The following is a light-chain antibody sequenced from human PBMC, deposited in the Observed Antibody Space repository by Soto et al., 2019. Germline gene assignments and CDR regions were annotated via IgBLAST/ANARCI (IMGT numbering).Light chain of an antibody. Sequence: DIVMTQSPDSLAVSLGERATINCKSSKSVLYSSNNKTYLAWDQQKPGHPPKLLIYWASTRESGVPDRFSASVSAADFTLTISSLHAEDVAVYYRQQYYRPWTFGQGTKVEIK. J-gene: IGKJ1*01. V-gene: IGKV4-1*01. CDR2: WAS. CDR1: KSVLYSSNNKTY. CDR3: QQYYRPWT.